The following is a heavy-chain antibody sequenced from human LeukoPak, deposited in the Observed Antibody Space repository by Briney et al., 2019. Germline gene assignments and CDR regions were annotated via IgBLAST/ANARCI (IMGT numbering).Heavy chain of an antibody. CDR3: ARLSGYCSGGSCYSNFDC. Sequence: ASVKASCKASGYTFTSYGISWVRQAPGQGLEWMGWISAYNGNTNYAQKFQGRVTMTRNTSISTAYMELSSLRSEDTAVYYCARLSGYCSGGSCYSNFDCWGHGTLVTVSS. V-gene: IGHV1-18*01. CDR2: ISAYNGNT. J-gene: IGHJ4*01. CDR1: GYTFTSYG. D-gene: IGHD2-15*01.